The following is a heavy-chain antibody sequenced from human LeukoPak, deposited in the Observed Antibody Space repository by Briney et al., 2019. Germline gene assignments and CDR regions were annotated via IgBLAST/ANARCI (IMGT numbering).Heavy chain of an antibody. V-gene: IGHV4-59*01. CDR3: ARLARLTLIRGVTGYHSLDV. J-gene: IGHJ6*02. CDR2: IYYSGTT. Sequence: PSETLSLTCTVSGGSINNFYWSWIRQPPGGGLEWIGYIYYSGTTNYNPSLKSRVTISVDASKNQFSLWLSSVTAADTAVYYSARLARLTLIRGVTGYHSLDVWGQGTQVTVS. CDR1: GGSINNFY. D-gene: IGHD3-10*01.